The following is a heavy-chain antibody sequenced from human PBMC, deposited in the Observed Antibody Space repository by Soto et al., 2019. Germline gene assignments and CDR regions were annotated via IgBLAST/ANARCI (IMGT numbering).Heavy chain of an antibody. CDR1: GGTFSNLA. CDR3: AREGRYSYERYFNY. Sequence: ASVKVSCKASGGTFSNLAINWVRQAPGQGLEWMGWINPNSGGTNYAQKFQGWVTMTRDTSISTAYMELSRLRSDDTAVYYCAREGRYSYERYFNYWRQGTLVTVP. J-gene: IGHJ4*02. D-gene: IGHD5-18*01. V-gene: IGHV1-2*04. CDR2: INPNSGGT.